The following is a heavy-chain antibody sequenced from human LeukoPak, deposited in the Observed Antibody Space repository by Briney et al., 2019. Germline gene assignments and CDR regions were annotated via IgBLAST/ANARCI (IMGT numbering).Heavy chain of an antibody. V-gene: IGHV7-4-1*02. CDR3: ASRTGKRNHVEYDSSGYSVLD. CDR2: INTNTGNP. D-gene: IGHD3-22*01. CDR1: GGTFSSYA. J-gene: IGHJ4*02. Sequence: PVASVKVSCKASGGTFSSYAISWVRQAPGQGLEWMGGINTNTGNPTYAQGFTGRFVFSLDTSVSTAYLQISSLKAEDTAVYYCASRTGKRNHVEYDSSGYSVLDWGQGTLVTVSS.